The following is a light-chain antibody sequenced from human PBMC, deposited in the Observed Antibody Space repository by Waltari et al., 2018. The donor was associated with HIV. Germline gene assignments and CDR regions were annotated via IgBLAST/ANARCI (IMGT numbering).Light chain of an antibody. Sequence: EILMTQSPATLSVSPGERATLSCRASQSVSSNLAWYQQKPGQAPRLLVYDESTRATGIPARFSGSGSGTEFTLTISSLQSEDFAVYYCQQYNNWPPRDTFGQGTKLEIK. CDR3: QQYNNWPPRDT. J-gene: IGKJ2*01. CDR2: DES. V-gene: IGKV3-15*01. CDR1: QSVSSN.